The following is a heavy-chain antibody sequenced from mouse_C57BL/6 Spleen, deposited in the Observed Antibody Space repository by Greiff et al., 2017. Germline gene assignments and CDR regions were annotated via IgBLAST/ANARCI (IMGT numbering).Heavy chain of an antibody. CDR3: ARDTTVVAPGPFAY. D-gene: IGHD1-1*01. J-gene: IGHJ3*01. Sequence: EVQLQQSGPGLVKPSQSLSLTCSVTGYSITSGYYWNWIRQFPGNKLEWMGYISYDGSNNYNPSLKNRISITRDTSKNQFFLKLNSVTTEDTATYYCARDTTVVAPGPFAYWGQGTLVTVSA. CDR2: ISYDGSN. V-gene: IGHV3-6*01. CDR1: GYSITSGYY.